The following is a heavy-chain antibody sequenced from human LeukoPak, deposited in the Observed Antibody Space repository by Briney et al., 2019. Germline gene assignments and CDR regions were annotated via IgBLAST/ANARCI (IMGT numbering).Heavy chain of an antibody. Sequence: PSETLSLTCGVSGGSVSTIGYSWSWIRQPPGKGLEWIGYIYQSGSTSYNPSLQSRVTISIDKSKNQFSLKLSSVTAADTAVYYCARDKLYGHYGDYASKQVWGQGTLVTVSS. V-gene: IGHV4-30-2*01. CDR3: ARDKLYGHYGDYASKQV. CDR1: GGSVSTIGYS. D-gene: IGHD4-17*01. CDR2: IYQSGST. J-gene: IGHJ4*02.